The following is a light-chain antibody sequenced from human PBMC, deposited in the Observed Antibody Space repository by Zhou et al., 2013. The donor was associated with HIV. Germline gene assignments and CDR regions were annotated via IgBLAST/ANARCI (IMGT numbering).Light chain of an antibody. CDR3: QQYNSYWT. CDR2: DAS. Sequence: AIQLTQSPSSLSASVGDRVTITCRASQGISRTLAWYQQKPGKPPKLLIYDASTLESGVPSRFSGSGSGTEFTLTISSLQPDDFASYYCQQYNSYWTFGQGTKVEIK. CDR1: QGISRT. V-gene: IGKV1-13*02. J-gene: IGKJ1*01.